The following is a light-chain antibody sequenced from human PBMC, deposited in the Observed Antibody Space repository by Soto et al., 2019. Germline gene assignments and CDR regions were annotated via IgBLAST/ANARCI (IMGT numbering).Light chain of an antibody. CDR2: DAS. CDR1: QSVRNY. Sequence: EIVLTQSPATLSLSPGERATLSCRASQSVRNYLAWYQQKPGQAPRLLIYDASNRATGIPDRFSGSGSGTDFTLTISSLEPEDFAVYYCQQRTNWYTFGQGTRLEIK. V-gene: IGKV3-11*01. J-gene: IGKJ2*01. CDR3: QQRTNWYT.